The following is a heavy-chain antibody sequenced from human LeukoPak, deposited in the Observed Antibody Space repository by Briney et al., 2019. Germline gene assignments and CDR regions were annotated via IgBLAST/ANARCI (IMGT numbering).Heavy chain of an antibody. CDR2: ISSSGTST. J-gene: IGHJ4*02. Sequence: PGGSLRLSCAASGLTFGRYSMNWVRQAPGKGLEWVSCISSSGTSTFYADSVKGRFTISRDNPKNTLSLQMNSLRAEDTAVYYCAKGSAYADFWGQGTLVTVSS. V-gene: IGHV3-21*04. D-gene: IGHD3-3*01. CDR1: GLTFGRYS. CDR3: AKGSAYADF.